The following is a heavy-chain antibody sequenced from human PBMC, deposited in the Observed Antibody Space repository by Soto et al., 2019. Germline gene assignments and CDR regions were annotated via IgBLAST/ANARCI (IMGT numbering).Heavy chain of an antibody. Sequence: QVQLVQSGAEVKKPGASVKVSCKASGYTFTRYAMHWVRQAPGQRLEWMGWINAGNGNTKYSQKFQGRVTITRDTSASTADMELSSLRSEDTAVDYCARDLFVVVPAAMLDYWGQGTLVTVSS. CDR3: ARDLFVVVPAAMLDY. V-gene: IGHV1-3*01. CDR1: GYTFTRYA. D-gene: IGHD2-2*01. J-gene: IGHJ4*02. CDR2: INAGNGNT.